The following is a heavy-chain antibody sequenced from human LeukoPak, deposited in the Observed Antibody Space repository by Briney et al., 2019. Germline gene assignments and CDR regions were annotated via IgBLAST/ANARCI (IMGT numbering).Heavy chain of an antibody. CDR2: IYYSGST. D-gene: IGHD2-15*01. J-gene: IGHJ4*02. Sequence: SETLSLTCTVSGGSISSSSYYWGWIRQPPGKGLEWIGSIYYSGSTYYNPSLKSRVTISVDTSKNRFSLKLSSVTAADTAVYYCARGSGGSPIDYWGQGTLVTVSS. CDR3: ARGSGGSPIDY. CDR1: GGSISSSSYY. V-gene: IGHV4-39*01.